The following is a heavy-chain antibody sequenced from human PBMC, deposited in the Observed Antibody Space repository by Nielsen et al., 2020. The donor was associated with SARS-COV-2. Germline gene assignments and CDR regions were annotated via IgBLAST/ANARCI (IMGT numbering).Heavy chain of an antibody. D-gene: IGHD3-16*01. V-gene: IGHV4-59*01. J-gene: IGHJ4*02. CDR1: GGSISSYY. CDR2: IYYSGST. Sequence: LETLSLTCTVSGGSISSYYWSWIRQPPGKGLEWIGYIYYSGSTNYNPSLKSRVTISVDTSKNQFSLKLSSVTAADTAVYYCARGWGFWFSDYWGQGTLVTVSA. CDR3: ARGWGFWFSDY.